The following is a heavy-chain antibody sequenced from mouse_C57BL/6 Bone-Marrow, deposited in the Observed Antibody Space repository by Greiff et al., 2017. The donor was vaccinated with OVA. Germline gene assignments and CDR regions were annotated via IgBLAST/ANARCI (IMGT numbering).Heavy chain of an antibody. J-gene: IGHJ3*01. CDR3: AREGRLGWFAY. CDR2: IHPNSGST. V-gene: IGHV1-64*01. Sequence: QVQLQQPGAELVKPGASVKLSCKASGYTFTSYWMHWVKQRPGQGLEWIGMIHPNSGSTNYNEKFKSKATLTVDKSSSTAYMQLSSLTSEDSAVYYCAREGRLGWFAYWAKGLWSLSLQ. CDR1: GYTFTSYW. D-gene: IGHD4-1*01.